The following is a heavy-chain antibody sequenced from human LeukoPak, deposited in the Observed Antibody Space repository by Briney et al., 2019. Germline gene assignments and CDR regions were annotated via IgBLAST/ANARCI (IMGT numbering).Heavy chain of an antibody. CDR2: VFYSGST. J-gene: IGHJ4*02. CDR1: GGSISSSSYY. CDR3: ARLSSGWQLDY. V-gene: IGHV4-39*01. Sequence: SETLSLTCTVSGGSISSSSYYWGWIRQPPGKGLEWIGSVFYSGSTYYSPSLKRRVSISVDTSKNQFSLKLSSVTAADTAVYYCARLSSGWQLDYWGQGTLVTVSS. D-gene: IGHD6-19*01.